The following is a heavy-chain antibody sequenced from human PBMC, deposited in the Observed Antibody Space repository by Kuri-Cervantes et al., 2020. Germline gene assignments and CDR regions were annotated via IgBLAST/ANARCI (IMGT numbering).Heavy chain of an antibody. J-gene: IGHJ6*03. Sequence: ASVKVSCKASGYTFTSSGITWVRQAPGQGLEWMAWINSYNGNTNYAQKVQGRVTMTTDTSTNTVYMELSSLRSEDTAVYYCARARLRYFDWLPSYYYMDVWGKGTTVTVSS. V-gene: IGHV1-18*01. CDR2: INSYNGNT. D-gene: IGHD3-9*01. CDR1: GYTFTSSG. CDR3: ARARLRYFDWLPSYYYMDV.